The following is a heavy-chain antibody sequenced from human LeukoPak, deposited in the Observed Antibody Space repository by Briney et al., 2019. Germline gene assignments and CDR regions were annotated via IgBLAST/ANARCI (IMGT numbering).Heavy chain of an antibody. CDR2: ISSSSYI. V-gene: IGHV3-21*01. Sequence: PGGSLRLSCAASGFTFSSYSMNWVRQAPGKGLEWVSSISSSSYIHYADSVKGRFTISRDNAKNSLYLQMNSLRAEDTAVYYCAREGIAAAGTNYWGQGTLVTVSS. D-gene: IGHD6-13*01. CDR1: GFTFSSYS. J-gene: IGHJ4*02. CDR3: AREGIAAAGTNY.